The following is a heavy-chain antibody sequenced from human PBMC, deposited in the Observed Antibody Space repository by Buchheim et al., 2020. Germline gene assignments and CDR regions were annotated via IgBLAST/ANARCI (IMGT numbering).Heavy chain of an antibody. CDR1: GGSISSGGYS. CDR2: IYHSGST. Sequence: QLQLQESGSGLVKPSQTLSLTCAVSGGSISSGGYSWSWIRRPPGKGLEWIGYIYHSGSTYYNPSLKSRVTISVDRSKNQFSLKLSSVTAADTAVYYCARALNPHYDYVTSGVLDPWGQGTL. CDR3: ARALNPHYDYVTSGVLDP. J-gene: IGHJ5*02. V-gene: IGHV4-30-2*01. D-gene: IGHD3-16*01.